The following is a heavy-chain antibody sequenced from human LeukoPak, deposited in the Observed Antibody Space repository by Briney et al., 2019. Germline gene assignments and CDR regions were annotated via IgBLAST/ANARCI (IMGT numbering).Heavy chain of an antibody. CDR1: GLTTSNNY. D-gene: IGHD2-15*01. CDR3: ARDRHCSGGSCSGL. CDR2: IYGGGST. V-gene: IGHV3-53*01. Sequence: GGALRLSSAASGLTTSNNYIKRVRQAPGKGLEGVSLIYGGGSTYYADSVKGRFTISRDNPKNTVYLQMNNLRAEDTAVYYCARDRHCSGGSCSGLWGQGTLVTVSS. J-gene: IGHJ4*02.